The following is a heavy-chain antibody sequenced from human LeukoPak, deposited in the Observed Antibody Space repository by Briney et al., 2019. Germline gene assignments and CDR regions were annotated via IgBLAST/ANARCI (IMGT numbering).Heavy chain of an antibody. CDR3: AKARSYCGGDCSLYAFDI. CDR2: IRYDGGNK. D-gene: IGHD2-21*01. Sequence: GGSLRLSCAASGFIFSSHGMHWVRQAPGKGLEWVAFIRYDGGNKYYADSVKGRFTISRDNSKNTLYLQMNSLRAEDTAVYYCAKARSYCGGDCSLYAFDIWGQGTMVTVSS. CDR1: GFIFSSHG. J-gene: IGHJ3*02. V-gene: IGHV3-30*02.